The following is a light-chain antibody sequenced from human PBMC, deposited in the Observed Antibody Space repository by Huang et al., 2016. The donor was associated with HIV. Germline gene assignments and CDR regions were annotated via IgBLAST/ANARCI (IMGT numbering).Light chain of an antibody. CDR1: QSISSY. CDR2: AAS. V-gene: IGKV1-39*01. J-gene: IGKJ2*01. Sequence: DIKMTQSPSSLSASVGDRVTITCRASQSISSYLNWYQQNPGKAPKRLIYAASSLQSGVPSRFSGSGSGTDFTLTISSLQPEDFATYYCQQGYSTPHTFGQGTKLEIK. CDR3: QQGYSTPHT.